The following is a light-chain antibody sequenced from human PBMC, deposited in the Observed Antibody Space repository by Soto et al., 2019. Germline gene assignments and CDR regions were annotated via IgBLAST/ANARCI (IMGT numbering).Light chain of an antibody. CDR3: QQRYKTSLSS. CDR1: QRIDNF. CDR2: GAS. Sequence: DIQMTQSPSFLSASVGDRVTITCRASQRIDNFLNWYQQKPGKAPKLLIYGASSLQSRVPSRFSGSGSGTDFTLTITSLQPEDSATYHCQQRYKTSLSSFGQGTKVDIK. J-gene: IGKJ2*01. V-gene: IGKV1-39*01.